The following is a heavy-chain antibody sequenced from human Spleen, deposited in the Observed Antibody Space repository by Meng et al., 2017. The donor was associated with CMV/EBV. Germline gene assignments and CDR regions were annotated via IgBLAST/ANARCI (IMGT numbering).Heavy chain of an antibody. J-gene: IGHJ4*02. V-gene: IGHV4-34*01. D-gene: IGHD3-16*01. CDR1: GGSFSGYS. CDR3: ASRPGGGDGDYFDY. CDR2: INDSGTT. Sequence: GSLRLSCAVYGGSFSGYSWNWIRQPPGKGLEWIGEINDSGTTNYNPSLKSRVTISVDTAKNQFSLKLSSVTAADTAVYYCASRPGGGDGDYFDYWGQGTLVTVSS.